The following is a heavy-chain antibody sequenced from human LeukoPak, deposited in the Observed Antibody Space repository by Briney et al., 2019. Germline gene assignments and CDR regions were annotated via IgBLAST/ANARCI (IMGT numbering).Heavy chain of an antibody. D-gene: IGHD6-19*01. J-gene: IGHJ4*02. CDR1: GGSIRSGEYY. CDR2: IYYSGST. Sequence: SETLSLTCSVSGGSIRSGEYYWSWIRQPPGKGLEWIGYIYYSGSTNYNPSLKSRVTISVDTSKNQFSLKLSSVTAADTAVYYCARSTAVAGSWIDYWGQGTLVTVSS. V-gene: IGHV4-61*08. CDR3: ARSTAVAGSWIDY.